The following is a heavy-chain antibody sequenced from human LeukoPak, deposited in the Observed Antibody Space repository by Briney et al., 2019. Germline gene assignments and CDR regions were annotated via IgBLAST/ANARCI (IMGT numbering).Heavy chain of an antibody. D-gene: IGHD2-2*01. V-gene: IGHV1-46*01. CDR2: INPSGGST. J-gene: IGHJ4*02. Sequence: ASVKVSCKASGYRFTSYDMHWVRQAPGQGLEWMGIINPSGGSTSYAQRFQGRVAMTRDTSTTTVYMEVNSLTSEDTAVYFCARDGPTAAPFDYRGQGTLVTVPS. CDR1: GYRFTSYD. CDR3: ARDGPTAAPFDY.